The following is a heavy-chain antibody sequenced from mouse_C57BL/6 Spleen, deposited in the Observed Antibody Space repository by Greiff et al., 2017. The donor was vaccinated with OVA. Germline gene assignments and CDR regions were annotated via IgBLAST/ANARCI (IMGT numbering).Heavy chain of an antibody. J-gene: IGHJ2*01. CDR2: IDPSDSYT. CDR3: TSEGGSNSFDY. V-gene: IGHV1-69*01. Sequence: VQLQQPGAELVMPGASVKLSCKASGYTFTSYWMHWVKQRPGQGLEWIGEIDPSDSYTNYTQKFKGKSTLTVDKSSSTAYMQLSSLTSEDSAVYYCTSEGGSNSFDYWGQGTTLTVSS. CDR1: GYTFTSYW. D-gene: IGHD2-5*01.